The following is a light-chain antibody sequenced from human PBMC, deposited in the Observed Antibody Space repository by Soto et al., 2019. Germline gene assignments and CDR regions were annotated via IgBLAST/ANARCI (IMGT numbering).Light chain of an antibody. CDR3: QQYGSSPLT. V-gene: IGKV3-20*01. J-gene: IGKJ4*01. CDR2: GAS. Sequence: EVVLTQSPGTLSLSPGERATLSCRPSQSVSSSYLAWYQQKPGQAPRLLIYGASSRATGIPDRFSGSGSGTDFTLTISRLDAEDFAVYYCQQYGSSPLTFGGGTKVDI. CDR1: QSVSSSY.